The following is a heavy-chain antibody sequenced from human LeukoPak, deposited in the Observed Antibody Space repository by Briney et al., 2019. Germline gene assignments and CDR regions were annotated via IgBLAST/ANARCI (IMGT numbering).Heavy chain of an antibody. CDR2: IYHSGST. D-gene: IGHD4-17*01. CDR3: ARGGGYGDYLTSYFDY. V-gene: IGHV4-30-2*01. CDR1: GGSISSGGYS. Sequence: SQTLSLTCAVSGGSISSGGYSWSWIRQPPGKGLEWIGYIYHSGSTYYNPSLKSRVTISVDRSKNQFSLKLSSVTAADTAVYYCARGGGYGDYLTSYFDYWGQGTLVTVSS. J-gene: IGHJ4*02.